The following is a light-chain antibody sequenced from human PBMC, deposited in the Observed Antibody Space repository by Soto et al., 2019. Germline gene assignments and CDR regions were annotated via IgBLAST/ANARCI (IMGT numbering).Light chain of an antibody. CDR3: SSCTSISTYV. Sequence: QSALTQPASVSGPPGQSITISCTGTSSDVGGYNFVSWYQQHPDKAPKLMIYDVTNRSSGVSNRFSGSKSGNTASLTISGLQAEDEADYYFSSCTSISTYVFGTGTKVTVL. CDR1: SSDVGGYNF. V-gene: IGLV2-14*01. CDR2: DVT. J-gene: IGLJ1*01.